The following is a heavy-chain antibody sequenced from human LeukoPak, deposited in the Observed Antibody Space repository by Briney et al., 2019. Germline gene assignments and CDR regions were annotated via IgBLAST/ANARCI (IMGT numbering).Heavy chain of an antibody. CDR2: IYYSGST. V-gene: IGHV4-59*01. CDR3: ARSQIYDFWSGYYTAWFDP. D-gene: IGHD3-3*01. CDR1: GGSISSYY. J-gene: IGHJ5*02. Sequence: PSETLSLTCTVSGGSISSYYWSWIRQPPGKGLEWLGYIYYSGSTNYNPSLKSRVTISVDTSKNQFSLKLSSVTAADTAVYYCARSQIYDFWSGYYTAWFDPWGQGTLVTVSP.